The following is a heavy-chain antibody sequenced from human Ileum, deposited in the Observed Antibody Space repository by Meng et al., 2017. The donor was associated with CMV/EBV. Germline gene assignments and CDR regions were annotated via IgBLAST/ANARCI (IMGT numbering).Heavy chain of an antibody. CDR1: ARIFRNYD. V-gene: IGHV1-18*01. Sequence: ASVKVSCNAPARIFRNYDIGWVRQAPGQGLEWMGWISAYNSDANYGQKFQGRVTLTRDTVMSTAYMELRGLRSDNTAVYYFATKVEGPIVVAPAAGLDYWGQGTLVTVSS. CDR3: ATKVEGPIVVAPAAGLDY. CDR2: ISAYNSDA. D-gene: IGHD2-2*01. J-gene: IGHJ4*02.